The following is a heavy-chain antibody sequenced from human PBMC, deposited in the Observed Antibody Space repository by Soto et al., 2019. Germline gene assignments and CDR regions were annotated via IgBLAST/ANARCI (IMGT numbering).Heavy chain of an antibody. CDR3: ARTLSGYGPRFDS. J-gene: IGHJ4*02. Sequence: QVQLQESGPGLVKPSETLSLTCTVSGGSISSYYWSWIRQPPGKGLEWIGYIYYSGSTNYNPSLKSRVTISVDPSKTQCPLKLSSVTAADTAVYYCARTLSGYGPRFDSWGQGTLVTVSS. D-gene: IGHD5-18*01. V-gene: IGHV4-59*01. CDR1: GGSISSYY. CDR2: IYYSGST.